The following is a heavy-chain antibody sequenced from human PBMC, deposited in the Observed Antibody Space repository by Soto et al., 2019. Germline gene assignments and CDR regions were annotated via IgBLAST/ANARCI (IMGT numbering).Heavy chain of an antibody. V-gene: IGHV3-33*08. CDR1: GFAFSSYG. D-gene: IGHD3-3*01. Sequence: RQSLRLSCSASGFAFSSYGMHWVRQPPGKGLEWVAVIWYDGSNKYYADSVKGRFTISRDNSKNTLYLQMNSLRAEDTAVYYCAIGGITIPGAYYFDYWGQGTLVTVSS. CDR2: IWYDGSNK. CDR3: AIGGITIPGAYYFDY. J-gene: IGHJ4*02.